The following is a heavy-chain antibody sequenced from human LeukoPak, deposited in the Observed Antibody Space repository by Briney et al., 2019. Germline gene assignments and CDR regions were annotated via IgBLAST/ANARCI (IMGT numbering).Heavy chain of an antibody. CDR1: GFTFSSYW. CDR2: INHSGST. J-gene: IGHJ6*03. V-gene: IGHV4-34*01. D-gene: IGHD5-18*01. CDR3: ARSTGGYSYGWSRNYYYYYYMDV. Sequence: PGGSLRLSCAASGFTFSSYWMSWVRQAPGKGLEWIGEINHSGSTNYNPSLKSRVTISVDTSKNQFSLKLSSVTAADTAVYYCARSTGGYSYGWSRNYYYYYYMDVWGKGTTVTVSS.